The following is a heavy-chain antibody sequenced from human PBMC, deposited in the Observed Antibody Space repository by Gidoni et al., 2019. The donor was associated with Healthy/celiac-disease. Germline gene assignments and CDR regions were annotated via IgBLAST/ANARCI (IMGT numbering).Heavy chain of an antibody. CDR3: AREGGHYGDSRYFDY. J-gene: IGHJ4*02. D-gene: IGHD4-17*01. V-gene: IGHV4-4*02. CDR1: GGSISSSNW. Sequence: QVQLQESGPGLVKPSGTLSLTCAVSGGSISSSNWWSWVRQPPGKGLEWIGEIYHSVSTNYNPSLKSRVTISVDKSKNQFSLKLSSVTAADTAVYYCAREGGHYGDSRYFDYWGQGTLVTVSS. CDR2: IYHSVST.